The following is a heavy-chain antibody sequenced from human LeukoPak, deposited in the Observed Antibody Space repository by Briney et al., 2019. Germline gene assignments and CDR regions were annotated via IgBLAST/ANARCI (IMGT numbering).Heavy chain of an antibody. CDR1: GYTFTSYG. V-gene: IGHV1-18*01. Sequence: EASVKVSCKASGYTFTSYGISWVRQAPGQGLEWMGWISAYNGNTNYAQKLQGRVTMTRDRYTSTVYMELSSLRFEDTAGYYCARLGAAAVDYWGQGTLVTVSS. CDR2: ISAYNGNT. CDR3: ARLGAAAVDY. D-gene: IGHD6-13*01. J-gene: IGHJ4*02.